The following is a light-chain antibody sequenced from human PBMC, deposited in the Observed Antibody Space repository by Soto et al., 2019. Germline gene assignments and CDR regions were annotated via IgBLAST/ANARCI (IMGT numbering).Light chain of an antibody. Sequence: PGERATLSCRASQSVSSYLAWYQQEPGQAPRLLISDASNRATGIPARFSGSGSGTDFTLTISRLEPEDFAVYYCLQHGYSPTFGQGTRLEIK. CDR2: DAS. CDR1: QSVSSY. V-gene: IGKV3-11*01. J-gene: IGKJ5*01. CDR3: LQHGYSPT.